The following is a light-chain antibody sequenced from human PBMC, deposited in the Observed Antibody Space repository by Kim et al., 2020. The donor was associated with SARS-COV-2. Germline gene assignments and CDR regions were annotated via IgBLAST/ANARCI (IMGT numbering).Light chain of an antibody. V-gene: IGLV3-21*04. CDR1: NSGSKR. Sequence: APRRTARITCGRNNSGSKRVHWYQQKPGQAPVLVIYYDSDRPSGIPERFSGSNSGNTATLTISRVEAGDEADYYCQVWDSSSDHWVFGGGTQLTVL. CDR2: YDS. CDR3: QVWDSSSDHWV. J-gene: IGLJ3*02.